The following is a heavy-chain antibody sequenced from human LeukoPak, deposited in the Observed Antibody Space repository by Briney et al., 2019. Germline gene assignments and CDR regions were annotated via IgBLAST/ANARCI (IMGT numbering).Heavy chain of an antibody. CDR1: GFTFSIYA. D-gene: IGHD3-10*01. J-gene: IGHJ6*02. CDR3: ARDTPKYYYGSEGSPYYYYYGMDV. CDR2: ISYDGSNK. V-gene: IGHV3-30-3*01. Sequence: GGSLRLSCAASGFTFSIYAMHWVRQAPGKGLEWVAVISYDGSNKYYADSVKGRFTISRDNSKNTLYPQMNSLRAEDTAVYYCARDTPKYYYGSEGSPYYYYYGMDVWGQGTTVTVSS.